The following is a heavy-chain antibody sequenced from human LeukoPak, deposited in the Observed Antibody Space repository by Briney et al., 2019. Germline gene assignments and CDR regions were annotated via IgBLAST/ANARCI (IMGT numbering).Heavy chain of an antibody. J-gene: IGHJ4*02. CDR2: INPNSGGT. D-gene: IGHD6-25*01. V-gene: IGHV1-2*02. CDR1: GYTFTSYD. Sequence: GASVKVSCKASGYTFTSYDINWVRQATGQGLEWMGWINPNSGGTNFAQKFQGRVTMTRDTSINTAYMELNRLTSDDTAVYYCARPISRGYQPVCDFWGPGTLVTVSS. CDR3: ARPISRGYQPVCDF.